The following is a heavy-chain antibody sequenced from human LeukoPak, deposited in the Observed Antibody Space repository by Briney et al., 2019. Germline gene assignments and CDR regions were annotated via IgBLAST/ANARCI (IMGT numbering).Heavy chain of an antibody. V-gene: IGHV3-21*01. J-gene: IGHJ4*02. CDR3: ARGAVDALDY. D-gene: IGHD6-19*01. CDR1: GFTFSSYS. CDR2: ISSSSYI. Sequence: GGSMRLSCAASGFTFSSYSMNWVRQAPGKGLEWVSSISSSSYIYYADSVKGRFTISRDNAKNSLYLQMNSLRTEDTAVYYCARGAVDALDYWGQGTLVTVSS.